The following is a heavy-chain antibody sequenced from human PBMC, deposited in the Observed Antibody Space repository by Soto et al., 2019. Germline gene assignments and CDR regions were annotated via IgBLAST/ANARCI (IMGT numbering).Heavy chain of an antibody. CDR1: GGSISSSSYY. D-gene: IGHD2-15*01. CDR2: IYYRGST. V-gene: IGHV4-39*01. J-gene: IGHJ3*02. CDR3: ARQVAATNDAFDI. Sequence: SETLSLTCTVSGGSISSSSYYWGWIRQPPGKGLEWIGSIYYRGSTYYNPSLKSRVTISVDTSKNQFSLKLSSVTAADTAVYYCARQVAATNDAFDIWGQGTMVTVSS.